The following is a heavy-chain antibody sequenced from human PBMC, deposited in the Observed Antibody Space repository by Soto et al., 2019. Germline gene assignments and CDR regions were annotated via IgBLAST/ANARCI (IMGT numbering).Heavy chain of an antibody. CDR2: INPNSGGT. CDR1: GYTFTSYY. J-gene: IGHJ4*02. D-gene: IGHD3-22*01. CDR3: ARGPYYYDSSGYYTY. Sequence: ASVKVSCKASGYTFTSYYMHWVRQAPGQGLEWMGIINPNSGGTNYAQKFQGWVTMTRDTSISTAYMELSRLRSDDTAVYYCARGPYYYDSSGYYTYWGQGTLVTVSS. V-gene: IGHV1-2*04.